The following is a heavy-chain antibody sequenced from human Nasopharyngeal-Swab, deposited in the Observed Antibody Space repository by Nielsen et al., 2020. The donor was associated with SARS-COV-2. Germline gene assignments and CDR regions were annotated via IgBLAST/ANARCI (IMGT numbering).Heavy chain of an antibody. CDR3: ARVGVVVPAAIVDYYYYMDV. Sequence: SETLSLTCTVSGGSISSYYWSWIRQPPGKGLEWIGYIYYSGGTNYNPSLKSRVTISVDTSKNQFSLKLSSVTAADTAVYYCARVGVVVPAAIVDYYYYMDVWGKGTTVTVSS. J-gene: IGHJ6*03. CDR2: IYYSGGT. D-gene: IGHD2-2*01. V-gene: IGHV4-59*01. CDR1: GGSISSYY.